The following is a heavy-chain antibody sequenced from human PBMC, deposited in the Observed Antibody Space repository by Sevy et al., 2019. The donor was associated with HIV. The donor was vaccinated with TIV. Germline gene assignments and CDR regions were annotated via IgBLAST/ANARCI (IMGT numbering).Heavy chain of an antibody. Sequence: GGSLRLSCAASGFTFSSYWMSWVRQAPGKGLEWVVNIKQDGSEKYYVDSVKGGLTSSRDNAKNSLYLQMNSLRAEDTAVYYCARDGAFYVYVWGSYRRDAFDIWGQGTMVTVSS. J-gene: IGHJ3*02. CDR1: GFTFSSYW. V-gene: IGHV3-7*03. D-gene: IGHD3-16*02. CDR2: IKQDGSEK. CDR3: ARDGAFYVYVWGSYRRDAFDI.